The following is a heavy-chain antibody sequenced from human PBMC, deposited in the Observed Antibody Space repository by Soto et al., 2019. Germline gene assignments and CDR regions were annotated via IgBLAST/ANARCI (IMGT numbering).Heavy chain of an antibody. D-gene: IGHD6-13*01. J-gene: IGHJ4*02. CDR1: GFTLSSYG. CDR2: ISYDGSNK. Sequence: PGGSLRLSCAASGFTLSSYGMHWVRQAPGKGLEWVAIISYDGSNKNYADSVKGRFTISRDNSKNTLYLQMNSLRTEDTAVYYCSKGSSTWYYPFLDYWGQGTLVTVSS. V-gene: IGHV3-30*18. CDR3: SKGSSTWYYPFLDY.